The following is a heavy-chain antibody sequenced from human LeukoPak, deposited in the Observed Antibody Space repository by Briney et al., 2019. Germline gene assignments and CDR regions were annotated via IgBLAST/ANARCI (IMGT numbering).Heavy chain of an antibody. V-gene: IGHV4-34*01. CDR3: ARGTFVVVPAHYGMDV. CDR2: INHSGST. J-gene: IGHJ6*04. Sequence: SETLSLTCAVYGGSFSGYYWSWIRQPPGKGLEWIGEINHSGSTNYNPSLKRRVTISVDTSKNQFSLKLSSVTAADTAVYYCARGTFVVVPAHYGMDVWGKGTTVTVSS. D-gene: IGHD2-2*01. CDR1: GGSFSGYY.